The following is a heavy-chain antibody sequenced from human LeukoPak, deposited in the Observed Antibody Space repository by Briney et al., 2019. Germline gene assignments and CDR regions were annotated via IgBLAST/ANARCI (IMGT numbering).Heavy chain of an antibody. V-gene: IGHV1-69*05. D-gene: IGHD3-3*01. CDR3: TLFDYDSWSAYLH. J-gene: IGHJ4*02. CDR2: IIPIFGTA. Sequence: ASVNVSCTASGGTFSSYAISWVRQAPGQGLEWMGGIIPIFGTANYAQKLQGRVTISRDTSASTAYMELRSLRSEDTAVYYCTLFDYDSWSAYLHWGQGALVTVSS. CDR1: GGTFSSYA.